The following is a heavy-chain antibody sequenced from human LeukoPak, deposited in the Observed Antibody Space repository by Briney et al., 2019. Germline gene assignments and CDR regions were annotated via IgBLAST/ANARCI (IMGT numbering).Heavy chain of an antibody. D-gene: IGHD3-9*01. CDR2: ITSTGDST. CDR3: AKVLRYFMDV. Sequence: PGESLRLSCAVSGFTFSNYAMRWVRQAPGKGLEWVSTITSTGDSTYYADSVKGRFTISRDNSKNTLYLQMNSLRAEDTAVYYCAKVLRYFMDVWGQGTTVTVSS. V-gene: IGHV3-23*01. CDR1: GFTFSNYA. J-gene: IGHJ6*02.